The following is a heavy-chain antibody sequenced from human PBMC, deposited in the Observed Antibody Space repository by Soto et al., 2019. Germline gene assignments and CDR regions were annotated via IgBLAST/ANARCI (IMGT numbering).Heavy chain of an antibody. CDR1: GYSFTGYW. CDR2: IYPGDSDT. CDR3: ARHYDGGPCCYGMDV. V-gene: IGHV5-51*01. D-gene: IGHD3-22*01. Sequence: GESLKISCKGSGYSFTGYWIGWVRQMPGKGLGWMGIIYPGDSDTRYSPSFQGQVTISADKSISTAYLQWSSLKASDTAMYYCARHYDGGPCCYGMDVWGQGTTVTVCS. J-gene: IGHJ6*01.